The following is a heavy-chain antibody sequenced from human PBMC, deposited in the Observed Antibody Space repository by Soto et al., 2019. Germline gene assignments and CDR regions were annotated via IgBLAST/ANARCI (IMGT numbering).Heavy chain of an antibody. CDR1: GGNIISYC. D-gene: IGHD6-13*01. CDR2: IYYSGST. J-gene: IGHJ6*03. V-gene: IGHV4-59*08. CDR3: ARRIAATNYYYYYYMDV. Sequence: SLPICVTCTVAGGNIISYCWSWIRQKTGKGLEWIGYIYYSGSTNYNPSLKSRVTISVDTSKNQFSLKLSSVTAADTAVYYCARRIAATNYYYYYYMDVWGKGTTVTVSS.